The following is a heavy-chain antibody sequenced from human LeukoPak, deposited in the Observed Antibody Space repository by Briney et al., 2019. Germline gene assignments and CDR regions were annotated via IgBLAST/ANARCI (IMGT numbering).Heavy chain of an antibody. D-gene: IGHD5-18*01. CDR3: RLYSYGPTADFDY. Sequence: EASVKVSCKASGYTFTSYYMHWVRQAPGQGLEWMGIINPSGGSTSYAQKFQGRVTMTRDTSTSTVYMELSSPRSEDTAVYYCRLYSYGPTADFDYWGQGTLVTVSS. CDR1: GYTFTSYY. V-gene: IGHV1-46*01. J-gene: IGHJ4*02. CDR2: INPSGGST.